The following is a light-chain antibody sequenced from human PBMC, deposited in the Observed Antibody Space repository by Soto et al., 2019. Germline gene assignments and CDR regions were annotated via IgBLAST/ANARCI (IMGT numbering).Light chain of an antibody. V-gene: IGLV1-40*01. J-gene: IGLJ1*01. CDR2: GNS. CDR1: SSNIGAGYD. CDR3: QSYDSCLSYV. Sequence: QPVLTQPPSVSGAPGQRVTISCTGSSSNIGAGYDVHWYQQLPGTAPKLLIYGNSNRPSGVPDRFSGSKSGTSASLAITGLQAEDEADYYCQSYDSCLSYVFGTGTKVTVL.